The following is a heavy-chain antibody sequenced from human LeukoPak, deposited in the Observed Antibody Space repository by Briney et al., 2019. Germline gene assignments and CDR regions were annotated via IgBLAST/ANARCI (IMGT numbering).Heavy chain of an antibody. J-gene: IGHJ4*02. CDR2: IYYSGST. Sequence: PSETLSLTCTVSGGSISSYYWSWIRQPPGKGLEWIGYIYYSGSTNYNPSLKSRVTISVDTSKNQFSLKLSSVTAADTAVYYCARHDQWELQPDYWGQGTLVTVSS. CDR1: GGSISSYY. D-gene: IGHD1-26*01. CDR3: ARHDQWELQPDY. V-gene: IGHV4-59*08.